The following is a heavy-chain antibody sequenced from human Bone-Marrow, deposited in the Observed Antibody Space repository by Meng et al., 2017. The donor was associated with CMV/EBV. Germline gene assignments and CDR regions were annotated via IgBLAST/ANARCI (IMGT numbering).Heavy chain of an antibody. V-gene: IGHV4-59*12. CDR2: IYYSGST. D-gene: IGHD6-13*01. J-gene: IGHJ4*02. CDR1: GGSISSYY. CDR3: ARRVYSSSWYFDP. Sequence: ESLKISCTVSGGSISSYYWSWIRQPPGKGLEWIGYIYYSGSTNYNPSLKSRVTISVDTSKNQFSLKLSSVTAADTAVYYCARRVYSSSWYFDPWGQGTLVTVSS.